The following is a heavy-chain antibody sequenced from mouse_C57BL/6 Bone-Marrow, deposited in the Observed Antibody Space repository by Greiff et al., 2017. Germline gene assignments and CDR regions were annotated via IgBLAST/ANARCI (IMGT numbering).Heavy chain of an antibody. CDR1: GYSFTDYN. J-gene: IGHJ1*03. CDR3: ARKDYGSSYWYFDV. Sequence: QLQESGPELVKPGASVKISCKASGYSFTDYNMNWVKQSNGKSLEWIGVINPNYGTTSYNQKFKGKATLTVDQSSSTAYMQHNSLTSEDSAVYYCARKDYGSSYWYFDVWGTGTTVTVSS. CDR2: INPNYGTT. D-gene: IGHD1-1*01. V-gene: IGHV1-39*01.